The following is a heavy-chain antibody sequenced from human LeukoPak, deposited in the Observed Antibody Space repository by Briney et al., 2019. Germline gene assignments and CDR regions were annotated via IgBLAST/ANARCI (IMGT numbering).Heavy chain of an antibody. CDR2: ISYDGSNK. CDR1: GFTFSSYA. CDR3: ARDLGEGFTVTTKVRDYYYYAMDV. V-gene: IGHV3-30-3*01. Sequence: GGSLRLSCAASGFTFSSYAMHWVRQAPGKGLEWVAVISYDGSNKYYADSVKGRFTISRDNSKNTLYLQMNSLRAEDTAVYYCARDLGEGFTVTTKVRDYYYYAMDVWGQGTTVTVSS. J-gene: IGHJ6*02. D-gene: IGHD4-17*01.